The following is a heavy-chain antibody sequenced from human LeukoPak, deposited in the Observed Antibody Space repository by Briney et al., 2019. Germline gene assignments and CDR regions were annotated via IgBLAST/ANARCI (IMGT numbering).Heavy chain of an antibody. CDR3: AKERRITMVRGVIITGWFDP. CDR1: GGSFSGYY. V-gene: IGHV4-34*01. D-gene: IGHD3-10*01. Sequence: PSETLSLTCAIYGGSFSGYYWSWIRQPPGKGLEWIGEINHSGSTNYNPSLKSRVTISVDTSKNQFSLKLSSVTAADTAVYYCAKERRITMVRGVIITGWFDPWGQGTLVTVS. J-gene: IGHJ5*02. CDR2: INHSGST.